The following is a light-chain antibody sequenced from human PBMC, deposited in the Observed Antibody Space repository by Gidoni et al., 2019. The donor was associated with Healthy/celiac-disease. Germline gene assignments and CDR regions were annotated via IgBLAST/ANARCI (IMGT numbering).Light chain of an antibody. CDR1: QSVRSSY. V-gene: IGKV3-20*01. CDR2: GAS. Sequence: SPGTLSLSPGERATLSCRASQSVRSSYLAWYQQKPGQAPRLLIYGASSRDTGIPDRFSGSGSGTDFPLTISRLEPEDFAVYYCQQYGSSPPITFGQGTRLEIK. CDR3: QQYGSSPPIT. J-gene: IGKJ5*01.